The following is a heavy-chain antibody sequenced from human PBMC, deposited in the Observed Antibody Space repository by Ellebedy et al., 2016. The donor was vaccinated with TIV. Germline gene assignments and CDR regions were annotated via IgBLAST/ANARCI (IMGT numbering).Heavy chain of an antibody. CDR3: ARDLGRYGMDV. Sequence: MPSETLSLTCSVSSGSITNYYWPWIRQPPGQGLEWIGDIHHSGNSHIHPSLKSRVTLSVDTSKNQFSLDITSVPAADTATYYCARDLGRYGMDVWGQGTTITFSS. CDR1: SGSITNYY. V-gene: IGHV4-59*01. CDR2: IHHSGNS. J-gene: IGHJ6*02.